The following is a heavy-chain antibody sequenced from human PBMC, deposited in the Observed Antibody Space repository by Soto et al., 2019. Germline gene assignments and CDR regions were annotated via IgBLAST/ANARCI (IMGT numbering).Heavy chain of an antibody. CDR2: INPKTGGT. D-gene: IGHD6-25*01. V-gene: IGHV1-2*07. J-gene: IGHJ4*02. CDR1: GYTFSGHY. CDR3: AKDGGPAFTFDH. Sequence: VQLEQSGAEVKKPGASVKVSCKASGYTFSGHYMHWVRQAPGQAPEWMGWINPKTGGTKFAPKFQGGVTVTRDAAISTVDMEIFGLTSDDSAVYYCAKDGGPAFTFDHWGLGTLVIVSS.